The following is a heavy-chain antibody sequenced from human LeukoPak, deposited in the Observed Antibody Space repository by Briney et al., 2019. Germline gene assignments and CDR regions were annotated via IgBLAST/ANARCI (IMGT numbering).Heavy chain of an antibody. CDR2: INHSGST. D-gene: IGHD2-15*01. V-gene: IGHV4-34*01. CDR3: ARGQVVVAATVTNWFDP. CDR1: GGSISSYY. Sequence: SETLSLTCTVSGGSISSYYWSWIRQPPGKGLEWIGEINHSGSTNYNPSLKSRVTISVATSKNQFSLKLSSVTAADTAVYYCARGQVVVAATVTNWFDPWGQGTLVTVSS. J-gene: IGHJ5*02.